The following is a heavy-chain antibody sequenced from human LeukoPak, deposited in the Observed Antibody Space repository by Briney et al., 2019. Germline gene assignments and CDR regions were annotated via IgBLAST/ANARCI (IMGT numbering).Heavy chain of an antibody. J-gene: IGHJ6*03. Sequence: AGGSLRLSCAASGFTFDDYGMSWVRQAPGKGLEWVSGINWNGGSTGYADSVKGRFTISRDNAKNSLYLQMNSLRAEDTALYYCAREGARGNYYYYMDVWGKGTTVTVSS. CDR3: AREGARGNYYYYMDV. CDR1: GFTFDDYG. CDR2: INWNGGST. V-gene: IGHV3-20*04. D-gene: IGHD6-13*01.